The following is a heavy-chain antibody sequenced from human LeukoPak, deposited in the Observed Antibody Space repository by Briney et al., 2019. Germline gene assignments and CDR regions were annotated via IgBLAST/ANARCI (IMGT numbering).Heavy chain of an antibody. Sequence: ASVKVSCKASGYTFTSYGISWVRQAPGQELEWMGWISSYNGSTNYAQKLQGRVTMTTDTSTSTAYMELRSLRSEDTAVYYCARGRGGKYCSGGSCYSYDYYYYYMDVWGKGTTVTVSS. V-gene: IGHV1-18*01. CDR1: GYTFTSYG. CDR2: ISSYNGST. D-gene: IGHD2-15*01. J-gene: IGHJ6*03. CDR3: ARGRGGKYCSGGSCYSYDYYYYYMDV.